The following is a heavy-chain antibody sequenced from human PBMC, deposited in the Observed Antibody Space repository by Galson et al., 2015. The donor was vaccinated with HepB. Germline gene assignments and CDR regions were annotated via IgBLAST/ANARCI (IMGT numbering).Heavy chain of an antibody. V-gene: IGHV7-4-1*02. CDR3: ARDPIVVVPAAIHYGMDV. D-gene: IGHD2-2*02. J-gene: IGHJ6*02. CDR2: INTNTGNP. Sequence: SVKVSCKASGYTFTSYAMNWVRQAPGQGLEWMGWINTNTGNPTYAQGFTGRFVFSLDTSVSTAYLQISSLKAEDTAVYYCARDPIVVVPAAIHYGMDVWGQGTTVTVSS. CDR1: GYTFTSYA.